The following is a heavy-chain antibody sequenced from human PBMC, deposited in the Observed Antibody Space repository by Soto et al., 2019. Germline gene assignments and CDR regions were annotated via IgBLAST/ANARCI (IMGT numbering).Heavy chain of an antibody. CDR3: ARDFKAAGTRWFDP. V-gene: IGHV1-3*01. CDR2: INAGNGNT. CDR1: GYTFTSYA. Sequence: GASVKVSCKASGYTFTSYAMHWVRQAPGQRLEWMGWINAGNGNTKYSQKFQGRVTITRDTSASTAYMELSSLRSEDTAVYYCARDFKAAGTRWFDPWGQGALVTVSS. D-gene: IGHD6-13*01. J-gene: IGHJ5*02.